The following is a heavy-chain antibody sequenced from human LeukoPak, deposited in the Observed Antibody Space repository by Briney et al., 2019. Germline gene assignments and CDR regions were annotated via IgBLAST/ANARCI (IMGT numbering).Heavy chain of an antibody. D-gene: IGHD3-22*01. J-gene: IGHJ4*02. Sequence: SETLSLTCSVSGDFFSGSNYYWGRGRQSPGKGLLWFGTFCYCASTYYNPSLKSRVTISVDRFRSQFSLKLSSVTAADTAIYYCARHSNYYDSSGYYYPFDYWGQGTLVTVSS. CDR1: GDFFSGSNYY. CDR3: ARHSNYYDSSGYYYPFDY. V-gene: IGHV4-39*01. CDR2: FCYCAST.